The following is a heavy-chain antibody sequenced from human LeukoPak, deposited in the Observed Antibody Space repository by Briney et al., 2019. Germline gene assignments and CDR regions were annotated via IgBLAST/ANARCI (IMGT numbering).Heavy chain of an antibody. V-gene: IGHV1-18*01. CDR1: GYTFTSYG. CDR2: ISAYNGNT. Sequence: ASVTVSCKASGYTFTSYGISWVRQAPGQGLEWMGWISAYNGNTNYAQKLRGRVTMTTDTSTSTAYMELRSLRSDDTAVYYCARDQRWAVVPAAVDYWGQGTLVTVSS. CDR3: ARDQRWAVVPAAVDY. D-gene: IGHD2-2*01. J-gene: IGHJ4*02.